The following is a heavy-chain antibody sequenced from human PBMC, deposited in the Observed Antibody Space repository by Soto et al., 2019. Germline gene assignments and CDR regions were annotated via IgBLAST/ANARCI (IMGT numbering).Heavy chain of an antibody. CDR2: INHSGST. J-gene: IGHJ4*02. CDR3: ARVSSTGSSLAHPTTPRGSIDY. D-gene: IGHD6-13*01. CDR1: GGSFSGYY. Sequence: SETLSLTCAVYGGSFSGYYWSWIRQPPGKGLEWIGEINHSGSTNYNPSLKSRVTISVDTSKNQFSLKLSSVTAADTAVYYCARVSSTGSSLAHPTTPRGSIDYWGQGTLVTVSS. V-gene: IGHV4-34*01.